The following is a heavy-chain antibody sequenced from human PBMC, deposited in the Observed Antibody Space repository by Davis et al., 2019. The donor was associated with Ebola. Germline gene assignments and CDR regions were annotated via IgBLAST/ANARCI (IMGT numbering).Heavy chain of an antibody. CDR2: ISYDGSNK. Sequence: GESLKISCAASGFTFSSYGMHWVRQAPGKGLEWVAVISYDGSNKYYADSVKGRFTISRDNSKNTLYLQMNSLRAEDTAVYYCAKDRYYYDSSGYYPYIWGQGTMVTVSS. CDR3: AKDRYYYDSSGYYPYI. CDR1: GFTFSSYG. D-gene: IGHD3-22*01. V-gene: IGHV3-30*18. J-gene: IGHJ3*02.